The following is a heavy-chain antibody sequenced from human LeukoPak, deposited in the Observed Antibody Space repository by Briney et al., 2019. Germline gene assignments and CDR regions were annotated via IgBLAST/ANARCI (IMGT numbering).Heavy chain of an antibody. D-gene: IGHD1-14*01. Sequence: PGGSLRLSCAASGFTLNSNYMTWVRQPPGKGLEWVSIIYTCGTTYYADSVKGRFTISRDYSKNTLYLQMNSVRAEDTAVYYCARDRYGGFDYWGQGNLVTVTA. J-gene: IGHJ4*02. CDR1: GFTLNSNY. CDR2: IYTCGTT. CDR3: ARDRYGGFDY. V-gene: IGHV3-66*03.